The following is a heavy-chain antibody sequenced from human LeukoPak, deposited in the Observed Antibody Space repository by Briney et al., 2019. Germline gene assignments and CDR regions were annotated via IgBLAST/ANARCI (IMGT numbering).Heavy chain of an antibody. J-gene: IGHJ4*02. CDR3: AKDPLEYSSANNTDY. CDR2: ISGSGGST. CDR1: GFTFSSYA. V-gene: IGHV3-23*01. Sequence: PGGSLRLSCAASGFTFSSYAMSWVRQAPGKGLEWVSAISGSGGSTYYADSVKGRFTISRDNSKNTLYLQMNSLRAEDTAVYYCAKDPLEYSSANNTDYWGQGTLVTVSS. D-gene: IGHD6-19*01.